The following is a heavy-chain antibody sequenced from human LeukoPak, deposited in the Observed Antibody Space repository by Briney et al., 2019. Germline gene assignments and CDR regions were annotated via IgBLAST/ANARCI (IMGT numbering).Heavy chain of an antibody. J-gene: IGHJ3*02. D-gene: IGHD3-10*01. CDR1: GGTFSSYA. V-gene: IGHV1-69*05. CDR3: ARDGFGSVRGVIMTVAFDI. Sequence: ASVKVSCKASGGTFSSYAISWVRQAPGQGLEWMGGIIPIFGTANYAQKFQGRVTITTDESTSTAYMELSSLRSEDTAVYYCARDGFGSVRGVIMTVAFDIWGQGTMVTVSS. CDR2: IIPIFGTA.